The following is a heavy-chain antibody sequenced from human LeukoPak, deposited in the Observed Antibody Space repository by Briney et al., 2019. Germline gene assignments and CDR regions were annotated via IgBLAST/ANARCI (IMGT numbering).Heavy chain of an antibody. CDR1: GYTFTSYG. J-gene: IGHJ4*02. Sequence: ASVKVSCKASGYTFTSYGISWVRQAPGQGLEWMGWISAYNGNTNYAQKLQGRVTMTTDESTSTAYMELSSLRSEDTAVYYCARGPSNDYSDYWGQGTLVTVSS. CDR3: ARGPSNDYSDY. D-gene: IGHD2-8*01. CDR2: ISAYNGNT. V-gene: IGHV1-18*01.